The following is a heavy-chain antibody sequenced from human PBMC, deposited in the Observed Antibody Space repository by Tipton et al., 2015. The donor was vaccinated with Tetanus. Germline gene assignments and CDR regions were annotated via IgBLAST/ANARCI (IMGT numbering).Heavy chain of an antibody. J-gene: IGHJ4*02. Sequence: TLSLTCAVSGGSISSGNWWSWVRQSPGKGLEWIGDVYHTGTTNSNPSLRSRVTISVDKSKSQFSLKWTSVTAADTAVYYCASHLGSCTSTSCQPFAYWGQGTLVTVSS. CDR2: VYHTGTT. CDR3: ASHLGSCTSTSCQPFAY. D-gene: IGHD2-2*01. CDR1: GGSISSGNW. V-gene: IGHV4-4*02.